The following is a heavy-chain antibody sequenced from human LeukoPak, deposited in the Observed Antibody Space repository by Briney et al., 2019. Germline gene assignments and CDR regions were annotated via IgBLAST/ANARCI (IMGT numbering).Heavy chain of an antibody. CDR3: ARDGEYSYGYRY. Sequence: GGSLRLSCAASGFTFSSYWMSWVRQVPGKGLEWVANIKKDGTEKYYVDSVKGRFTISRDNAKNSLYLQMNSLRAEDTAVYYCARDGEYSYGYRYWGQGTLVTVSS. V-gene: IGHV3-7*01. CDR1: GFTFSSYW. CDR2: IKKDGTEK. D-gene: IGHD5-18*01. J-gene: IGHJ4*02.